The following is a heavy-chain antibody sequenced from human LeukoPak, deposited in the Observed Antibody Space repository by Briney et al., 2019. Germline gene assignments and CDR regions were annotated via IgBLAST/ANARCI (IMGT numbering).Heavy chain of an antibody. CDR1: VYAFTVYY. V-gene: IGHV1-2*02. J-gene: IGHJ6*03. Sequence: ARVKVSREASVYAFTVYYMRWVPQAPGQGLEWVGWIYRNSGGRNYAQKFQGRVTMTRDSSISTASMELSRLTSADTAVYYCARSPHDYGDYFDYCYYYMDVWGKGTTVTISS. CDR3: ARSPHDYGDYFDYCYYYMDV. CDR2: IYRNSGGR. D-gene: IGHD4-17*01.